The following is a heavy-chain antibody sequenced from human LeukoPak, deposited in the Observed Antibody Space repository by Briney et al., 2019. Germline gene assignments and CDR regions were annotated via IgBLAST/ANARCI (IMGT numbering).Heavy chain of an antibody. V-gene: IGHV3-48*03. CDR1: GFTFSSYE. Sequence: ETGGSLRLSCAASGFTFSSYEMNWVRQAPGKGLEWVSYISSSGSTIYYADSVKGRFTISRDNAKNSLYLQMNSLRAEDTAVYYCAELGITMIGGVWGKETTVTISS. J-gene: IGHJ6*04. CDR2: ISSSGSTI. D-gene: IGHD3-10*02. CDR3: AELGITMIGGV.